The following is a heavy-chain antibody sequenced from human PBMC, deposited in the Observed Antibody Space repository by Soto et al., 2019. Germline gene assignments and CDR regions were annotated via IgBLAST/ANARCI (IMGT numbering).Heavy chain of an antibody. CDR3: VHATPVTTWCDY. J-gene: IGHJ4*02. CDR1: GFSLSTTGVG. Sequence: QITLKESGPTLVKPTQTLTLTCTFSGFSLSTTGVGVGWIRQPPGKALDWLALIYWDDDKRYSPSLKSRLTITKDTSKNQLVLTMTNIDPIASATYYLVHATPVTTWCDYWGQGTLVTVSS. CDR2: IYWDDDK. D-gene: IGHD4-17*01. V-gene: IGHV2-5*02.